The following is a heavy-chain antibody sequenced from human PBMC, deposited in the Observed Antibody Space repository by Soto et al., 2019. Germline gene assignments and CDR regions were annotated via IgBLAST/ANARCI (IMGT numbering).Heavy chain of an antibody. CDR1: GFTFSSYA. CDR2: ISGSGGST. Sequence: EVQLLESGGGLVQPGGSLRLSCAASGFTFSSYAMSWVRQAPGKGLEWVSAISGSGGSTYYADSVKGRFTISRDNSKNTLYLQMNSLRAEDTAVYHCAKDLRPYYDFWSGYSYGMDVWGQGTTVTVSS. V-gene: IGHV3-23*01. J-gene: IGHJ6*02. D-gene: IGHD3-3*01. CDR3: AKDLRPYYDFWSGYSYGMDV.